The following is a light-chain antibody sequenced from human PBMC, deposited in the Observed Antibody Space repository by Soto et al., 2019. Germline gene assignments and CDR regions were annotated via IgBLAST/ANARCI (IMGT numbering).Light chain of an antibody. CDR1: QDISNR. V-gene: IGKV1-33*01. CDR3: RNCYTVPYT. J-gene: IGKJ2*01. Sequence: DIQMTQSPSSLSASVGDRITITCQASQDISNRLNWYHQKPGKAPKLLIYDASYLAAGVPSGFSGSGSGTDFTFTISSLQPEDIGTYYCRNCYTVPYTFGQGTKVDIK. CDR2: DAS.